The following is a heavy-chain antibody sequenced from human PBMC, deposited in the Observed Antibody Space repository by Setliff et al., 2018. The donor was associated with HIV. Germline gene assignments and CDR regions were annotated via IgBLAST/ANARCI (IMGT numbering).Heavy chain of an antibody. V-gene: IGHV4-34*01. Sequence: KPSETLSPTCAVFGGSFSDFYWSWIRQPPGKGLEWIGEISYSGSTVYNPSLKSRVTISVDASKNLVSLNLNSVTAEDTAIYYCARGVARQVVIDRWFDPWGQGTPVTVSS. J-gene: IGHJ5*02. CDR1: GGSFSDFY. CDR2: ISYSGST. D-gene: IGHD2-21*01. CDR3: ARGVARQVVIDRWFDP.